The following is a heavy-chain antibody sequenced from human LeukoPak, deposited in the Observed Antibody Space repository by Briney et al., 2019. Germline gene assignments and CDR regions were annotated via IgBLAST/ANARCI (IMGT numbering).Heavy chain of an antibody. J-gene: IGHJ5*02. CDR2: ISSSGSTI. V-gene: IGHV3-11*01. D-gene: IGHD2-2*01. CDR3: ARGDNIVVVPGEFDP. CDR1: GFTFSDYY. Sequence: GGSLRLSCAASGFTFSDYYMSWIRQAPGKGLEWVSYISSSGSTIYYADSEKGRFTISRDNAKNSLYLQMNSLRAEDTAVYYCARGDNIVVVPGEFDPWGQGTLVTVSS.